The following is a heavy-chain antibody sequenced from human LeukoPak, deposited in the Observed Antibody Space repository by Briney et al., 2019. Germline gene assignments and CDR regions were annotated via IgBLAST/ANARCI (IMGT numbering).Heavy chain of an antibody. CDR3: ARQDYYDSSGYSSGVQTPGAFDI. Sequence: GESLKISCKGSGYSFTSYWIGWVRQMPGKGLEWMGIIYPGDSDTRYSPSFQGRVTISADKSISTAYLQWSSLKASDTAMYYCARQDYYDSSGYSSGVQTPGAFDIWGQGTMVTVSS. CDR1: GYSFTSYW. D-gene: IGHD3-22*01. V-gene: IGHV5-51*01. J-gene: IGHJ3*02. CDR2: IYPGDSDT.